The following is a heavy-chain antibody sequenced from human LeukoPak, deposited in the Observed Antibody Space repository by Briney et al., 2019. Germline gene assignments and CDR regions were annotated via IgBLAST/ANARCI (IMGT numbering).Heavy chain of an antibody. CDR3: AIDVGELLTY. V-gene: IGHV1-69*06. CDR1: GGTFSSYA. CDR2: IIPIFGTA. J-gene: IGHJ4*02. Sequence: SVKVSCKASGGTFSSYAISWVRQAPGQGLEWMGGIIPIFGTANYAQKFQGRVTMTEDTSTDTAYMELSSLRSEDTAVYYCAIDVGELLTYWGQGTLVTVSS. D-gene: IGHD3-10*01.